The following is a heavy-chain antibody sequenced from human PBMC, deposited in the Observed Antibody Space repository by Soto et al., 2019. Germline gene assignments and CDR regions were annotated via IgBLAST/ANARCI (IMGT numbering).Heavy chain of an antibody. CDR1: GYIFTNYW. CDR3: ARASDYGADY. Sequence: PGESLKISCKGSGYIFTNYWIGWVRQMPGKGLEWMGIIYPGDSDTRYSPSFQGQVTISADKSISTAYLQWSSLKASDNAMYYCARASDYGADYWGQGTLVPVSS. V-gene: IGHV5-51*01. D-gene: IGHD4-17*01. J-gene: IGHJ4*02. CDR2: IYPGDSDT.